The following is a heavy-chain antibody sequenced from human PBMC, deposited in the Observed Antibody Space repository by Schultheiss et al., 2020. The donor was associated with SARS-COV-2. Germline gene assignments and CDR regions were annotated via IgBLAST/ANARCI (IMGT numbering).Heavy chain of an antibody. CDR1: GFTVSSNY. J-gene: IGHJ4*02. CDR2: IWYDGSNK. CDR3: AKDREVIVPAASDY. V-gene: IGHV3-33*06. Sequence: GGSLRLSCAASGFTVSSNYMSWVRQAPGKGLEWVAVIWYDGSNKYYADSVKGRFTISRDNSKNMLYLQLNSLRAEDTAVYYCAKDREVIVPAASDYWGQGTLVTVSS. D-gene: IGHD2-2*01.